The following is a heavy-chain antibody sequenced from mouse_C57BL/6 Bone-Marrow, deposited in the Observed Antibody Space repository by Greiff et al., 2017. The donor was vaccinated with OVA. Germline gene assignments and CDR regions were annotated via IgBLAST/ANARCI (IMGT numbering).Heavy chain of an antibody. J-gene: IGHJ3*01. CDR2: INPNNGGT. CDR3: ARSLGYGSSYGFAY. Sequence: EVQLQQSGPELVKPGASVKIPCKASGYTFTDYNMDWVKQSHGKSLEWIGDINPNNGGTIYNQKFKGKATLTVDKSSSTAYMELRSLTSEDTAVDYCARSLGYGSSYGFAYWGQGTLVTVSA. CDR1: GYTFTDYN. D-gene: IGHD1-1*01. V-gene: IGHV1-18*01.